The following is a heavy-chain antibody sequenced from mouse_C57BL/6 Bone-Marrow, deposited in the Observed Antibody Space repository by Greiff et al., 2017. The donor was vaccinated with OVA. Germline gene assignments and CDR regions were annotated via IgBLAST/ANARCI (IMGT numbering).Heavy chain of an antibody. D-gene: IGHD1-1*01. CDR3: ARNPIYYYGSSWYFDV. CDR2: ISSGSSTI. J-gene: IGHJ1*03. V-gene: IGHV5-17*01. CDR1: GFTFSDYG. Sequence: EVMLVESGGGLVKPGGSLKLSCAASGFTFSDYGMHWVRQAPEKGLEWVAYISSGSSTIYYADTVKGRFTISRDNAKNTLFLQMTSLRSEDTAMYYCARNPIYYYGSSWYFDVWGTGTTVTVSS.